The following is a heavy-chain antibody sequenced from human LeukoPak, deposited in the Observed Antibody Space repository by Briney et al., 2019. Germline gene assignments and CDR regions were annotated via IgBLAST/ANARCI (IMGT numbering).Heavy chain of an antibody. D-gene: IGHD5-24*01. CDR3: ARGRHDYNDQYYFDY. CDR2: IIPIFGTA. J-gene: IGHJ4*02. V-gene: IGHV1-69*13. Sequence: SVKVSCKASGGTFSSYAISWVRQAPGQGLEWMGGIIPIFGTANYAQKFQGRVTITADESTSTAYMELSSLRSEDTAVYYCARGRHDYNDQYYFDYWGQGTLVTVSS. CDR1: GGTFSSYA.